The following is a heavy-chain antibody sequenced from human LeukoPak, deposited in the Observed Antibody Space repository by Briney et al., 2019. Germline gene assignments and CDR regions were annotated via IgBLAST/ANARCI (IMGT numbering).Heavy chain of an antibody. D-gene: IGHD3-10*01. CDR3: ARREAALLWFGELPGMDV. J-gene: IGHJ6*02. Sequence: PSETLSLTCAVYGGSFSGYYWSWIRQPPGKGLEWIGEINHSGSTNYIPSLKSRVTISVDTSKNQFSLKLSSVTAADTAVYYCARREAALLWFGELPGMDVWGQGTTVTASS. CDR1: GGSFSGYY. CDR2: INHSGST. V-gene: IGHV4-34*01.